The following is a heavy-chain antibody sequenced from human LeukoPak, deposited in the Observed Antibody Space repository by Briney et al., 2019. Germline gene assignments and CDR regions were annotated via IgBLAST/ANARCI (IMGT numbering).Heavy chain of an antibody. CDR2: ISAYNGNT. Sequence: ASVKVSCKASGYTFTSYGISWVRQAPGQGLEWMGWISAYNGNTNYAQKLQGRVTMTTDTSTSTAYMELRSLRSDDTAVYYCAIHTRGYSYGYNWIDPWGQGTLVTVSS. CDR1: GYTFTSYG. V-gene: IGHV1-18*01. CDR3: AIHTRGYSYGYNWIDP. J-gene: IGHJ5*02. D-gene: IGHD5-18*01.